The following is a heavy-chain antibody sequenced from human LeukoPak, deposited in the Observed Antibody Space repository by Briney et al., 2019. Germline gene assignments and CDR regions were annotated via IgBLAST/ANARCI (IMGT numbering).Heavy chain of an antibody. Sequence: PSQTLSLTCTVSGGSISSGGYYWSWIRQHPGKGLEWIGYIYYSGSTYYNPSLKSRVTISVDTSKNQFSLKLSSVTAADTAVYYCARGWSSSGYPFDYWGQGTLVTVSS. CDR1: GGSISSGGYY. CDR3: ARGWSSSGYPFDY. D-gene: IGHD3-22*01. V-gene: IGHV4-31*03. CDR2: IYYSGST. J-gene: IGHJ4*02.